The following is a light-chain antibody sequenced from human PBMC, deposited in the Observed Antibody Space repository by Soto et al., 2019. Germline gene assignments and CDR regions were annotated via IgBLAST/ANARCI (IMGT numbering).Light chain of an antibody. CDR2: DVS. CDR1: NSDIGGYNY. V-gene: IGLV2-14*03. CDR3: SSYTSRSTLGV. J-gene: IGLJ2*01. Sequence: QSALTQPASVSGSPGQSITISCTGTNSDIGGYNYVSWYQQHPGKAPKLMIYDVSNRPSGVSYRFSGSKSGNTAFLTISGLQAEDEADYYCSSYTSRSTLGVFGGGTKVTVL.